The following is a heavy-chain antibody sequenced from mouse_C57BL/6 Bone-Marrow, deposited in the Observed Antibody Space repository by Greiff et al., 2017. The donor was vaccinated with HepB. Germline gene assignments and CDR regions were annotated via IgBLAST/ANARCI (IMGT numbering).Heavy chain of an antibody. D-gene: IGHD1-1*01. V-gene: IGHV1-59*01. CDR1: GYTFTSYW. Sequence: QVQLQQPGAELVRPGTSVKLSCKASGYTFTSYWMHWVKQRPGQGLEWIGVIDPSDSYTNYNQKFKGKATLTVDTSSSTAYMQLSSLTSEDSAVYYCARSGYYGSSFMDYWGQGTSVTVSS. CDR2: IDPSDSYT. J-gene: IGHJ4*01. CDR3: ARSGYYGSSFMDY.